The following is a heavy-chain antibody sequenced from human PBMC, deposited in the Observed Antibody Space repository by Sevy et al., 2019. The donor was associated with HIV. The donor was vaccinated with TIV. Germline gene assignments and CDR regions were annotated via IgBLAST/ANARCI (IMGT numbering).Heavy chain of an antibody. V-gene: IGHV3-23*01. J-gene: IGHJ6*02. Sequence: GGSLRLSCAGSGFTFSSYAMNWVRQAPGKGLEWVSAISGNGGSTFYADSVKGRFSISRDNSKNTLYLQMNSLGAEDTAIYYCAKDLLIVVGEGMDVWGQGTTVTVSS. CDR2: ISGNGGST. D-gene: IGHD2-2*01. CDR3: AKDLLIVVGEGMDV. CDR1: GFTFSSYA.